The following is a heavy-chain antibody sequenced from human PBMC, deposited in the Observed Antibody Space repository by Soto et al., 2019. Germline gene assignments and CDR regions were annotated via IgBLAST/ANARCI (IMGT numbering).Heavy chain of an antibody. CDR2: ISGSGGST. CDR3: AKGVNYYDSSGYYSYYYNGMDV. D-gene: IGHD3-22*01. Sequence: EVQLLESGGGLVQRGGSLRLSCAASGFTFSSYAMSWARQAPGKGLEWVSAISGSGGSTYYADSVKGRFTISRDNSNKTLYLQMNSLRAEDTAVYYCAKGVNYYDSSGYYSYYYNGMDVWGQGTTVTVSS. V-gene: IGHV3-23*01. CDR1: GFTFSSYA. J-gene: IGHJ6*02.